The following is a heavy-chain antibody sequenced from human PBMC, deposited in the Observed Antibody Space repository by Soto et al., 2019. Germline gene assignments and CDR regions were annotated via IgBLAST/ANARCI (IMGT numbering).Heavy chain of an antibody. V-gene: IGHV4-39*07. Sequence: SETLSLTCTVSGGSISSSSYYWGWIRQPPGKGLEWIGSIYYSGSTYYNPSLKSRVTISVDTSKNQFSLKLSSVTAADTAVYYCGRGRRVFGYCISTSCYGGGWFDPWGQGTLVTVSS. J-gene: IGHJ5*02. CDR2: IYYSGST. D-gene: IGHD2-2*03. CDR3: GRGRRVFGYCISTSCYGGGWFDP. CDR1: GGSISSSSYY.